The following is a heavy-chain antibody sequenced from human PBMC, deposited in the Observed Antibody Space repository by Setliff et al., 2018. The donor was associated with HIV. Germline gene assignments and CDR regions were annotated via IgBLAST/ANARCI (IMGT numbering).Heavy chain of an antibody. D-gene: IGHD3-3*01. CDR1: GFSFSNYA. J-gene: IGHJ3*02. CDR3: ARAFGYYDFWSGYSGDEFDI. Sequence: GSLRLSCAASGFSFSNYAMTWVRQAPGKGLEWVSTIANGINTYYADSVKGRFTISRENSKNTLYLQMNSLRPEDTAVYYCARAFGYYDFWSGYSGDEFDIWGQGTTVTVSS. CDR2: IANGINT. V-gene: IGHV3-23*01.